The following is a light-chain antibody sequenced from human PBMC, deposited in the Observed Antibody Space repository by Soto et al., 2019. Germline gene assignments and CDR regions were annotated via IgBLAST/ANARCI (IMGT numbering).Light chain of an antibody. CDR2: GAF. Sequence: EIVMTQSPATLSVSPGERATLSCRASQSVSSNLAWYQQKPGQAPRLLIYGAFTRATGIPARYSGSGSGTEFTLTISSLQSEDFAVSYCQQYNNWPPYTFGQGNKLEIK. V-gene: IGKV3-15*01. J-gene: IGKJ2*01. CDR1: QSVSSN. CDR3: QQYNNWPPYT.